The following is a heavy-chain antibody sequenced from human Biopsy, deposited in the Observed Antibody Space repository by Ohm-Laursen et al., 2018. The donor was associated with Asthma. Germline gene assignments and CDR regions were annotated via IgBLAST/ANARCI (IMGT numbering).Heavy chain of an antibody. D-gene: IGHD3-22*01. J-gene: IGHJ3*02. CDR3: ASQSGQDYGDSSGFDI. CDR2: VSSHGHNK. V-gene: IGHV3-30*03. Sequence: SLRLSCAASGFVFSQCGMHWVRQGPGTGQEWVALVSSHGHNKYYEDSVKGRFTISRDNSRNRLYLQINRLTVEDSAVYFCASQSGQDYGDSSGFDIWGQGTKVAVPS. CDR1: GFVFSQCG.